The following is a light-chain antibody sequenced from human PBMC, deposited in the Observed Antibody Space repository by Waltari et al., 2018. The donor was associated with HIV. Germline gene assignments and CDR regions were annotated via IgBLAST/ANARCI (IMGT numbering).Light chain of an antibody. J-gene: IGLJ2*01. CDR3: CSYAGSRGVV. Sequence: QSALTQPASVSGSPGQSITISCTGTSSDVGSYNLVSWYQHHPHKAPQVVIYEVTKRPSGVSNRVSGSKSGNTASLTISGLQAEDESDYYCCSYAGSRGVVFGEGTKLTVL. CDR2: EVT. V-gene: IGLV2-23*02. CDR1: SSDVGSYNL.